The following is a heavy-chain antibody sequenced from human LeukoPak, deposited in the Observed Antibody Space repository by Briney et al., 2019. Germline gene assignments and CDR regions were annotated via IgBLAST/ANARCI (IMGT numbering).Heavy chain of an antibody. CDR1: GDSVSSNSAA. CDR2: TYYRSKWYN. J-gene: IGHJ6*02. Sequence: SQTLSLTCAISGDSVSSNSAAWNWIRQSPSRGLEWLGRTYYRSKWYNDYAVSVKSRITINPDTSKNQFSLQLNSVTPEDTAVYYCARIECSALLYYYGMDVWGQGTTVTVSS. CDR3: ARIECSALLYYYGMDV. V-gene: IGHV6-1*01. D-gene: IGHD3-16*01.